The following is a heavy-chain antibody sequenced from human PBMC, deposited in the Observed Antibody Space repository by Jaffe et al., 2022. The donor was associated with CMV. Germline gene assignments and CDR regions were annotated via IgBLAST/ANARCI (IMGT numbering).Heavy chain of an antibody. V-gene: IGHV3-21*01. Sequence: EVQLVESGGGLVKPGGSLRLSCAASGFTFSSYSMNWVRQAPGKGLEWVSSISSSSSYIYYADSVKGRFTISRDNAKNSLYLQMNSLRAEDTAVYYCARGEVVVVPAAMFALDYYYMDVWGKGTTVTVSS. CDR2: ISSSSSYI. CDR3: ARGEVVVVPAAMFALDYYYMDV. CDR1: GFTFSSYS. J-gene: IGHJ6*03. D-gene: IGHD2-2*01.